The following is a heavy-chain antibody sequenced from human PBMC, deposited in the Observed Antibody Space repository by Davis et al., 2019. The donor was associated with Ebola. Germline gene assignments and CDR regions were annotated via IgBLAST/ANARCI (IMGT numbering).Heavy chain of an antibody. D-gene: IGHD1-1*01. Sequence: AASVKVSCKASGYSFTPYTIHWVRQAPGQGLEWMGRIIPFVGIANYAPKFQGRVTITADKSTSTANMEGNSLRSEDTAVYYCARGGTWNLDYGMDVWGQGTTVTVSS. CDR3: ARGGTWNLDYGMDV. CDR2: IIPFVGIA. CDR1: GYSFTPYT. V-gene: IGHV1-69*02. J-gene: IGHJ6*02.